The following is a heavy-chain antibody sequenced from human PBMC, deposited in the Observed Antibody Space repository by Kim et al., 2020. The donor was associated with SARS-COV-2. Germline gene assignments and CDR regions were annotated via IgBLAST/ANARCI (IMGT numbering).Heavy chain of an antibody. D-gene: IGHD3-9*01. CDR3: AREDIFSGYWLDT. CDR2: VNPHNGGT. J-gene: IGHJ5*02. V-gene: IGHV1-2*06. Sequence: ASVKVSCKTSGFTFTGYFIHWVRQAPGQGLEWLGRVNPHNGGTDYPQKFQGRVTMSRDTSIATAYLELTRLTSDDTAIYYCAREDIFSGYWLDTWGQGTLITVSS. CDR1: GFTFTGYF.